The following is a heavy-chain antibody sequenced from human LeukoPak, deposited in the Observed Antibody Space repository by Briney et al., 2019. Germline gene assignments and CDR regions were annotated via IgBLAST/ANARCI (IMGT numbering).Heavy chain of an antibody. V-gene: IGHV5-51*01. Sequence: GESLKISCKGSGYSFTSYWIGWVRQMPGKGLEWMGIIYPGDSDTRYSPSFQGQVTISADKSISTAYLQWSSLKASDTAMYYCARHTRQQLVRIDYYYGMDVWGQGTTVTVSS. D-gene: IGHD6-13*01. CDR1: GYSFTSYW. CDR2: IYPGDSDT. CDR3: ARHTRQQLVRIDYYYGMDV. J-gene: IGHJ6*02.